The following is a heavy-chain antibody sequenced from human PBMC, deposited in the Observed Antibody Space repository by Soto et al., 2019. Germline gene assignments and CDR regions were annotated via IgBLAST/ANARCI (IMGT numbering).Heavy chain of an antibody. CDR2: IYYSGST. V-gene: IGHV4-31*03. J-gene: IGHJ4*02. CDR3: ARYGYGSGKNDY. CDR1: GGSISSGGYY. Sequence: QVKLQESGPGLVKPSQTLSLTCTVSGGSISSGGYYWSWIRQHPGKGLEWIGYIYYSGSTYYNPSLKSRVTISVDPSKNQFSLKLSSVTAADTAVYYCARYGYGSGKNDYWGQGTLVTVSS. D-gene: IGHD3-10*01.